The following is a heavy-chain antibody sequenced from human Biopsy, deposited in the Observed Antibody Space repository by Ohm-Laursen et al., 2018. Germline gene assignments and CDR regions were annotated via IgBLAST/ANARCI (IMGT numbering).Heavy chain of an antibody. J-gene: IGHJ6*02. V-gene: IGHV3-66*01. CDR3: ARDSRRTAREGGMDV. Sequence: SLRLSCAASGFSVNDNYMSWVRQAPGKGLEWVSFIYGDGRTFYAGSVKDRFTLSRDTSNNLMFLQMDSLRAEDTAVYYCARDSRRTAREGGMDVWGQGTTVTVSS. CDR2: IYGDGRT. CDR1: GFSVNDNY. D-gene: IGHD6-6*01.